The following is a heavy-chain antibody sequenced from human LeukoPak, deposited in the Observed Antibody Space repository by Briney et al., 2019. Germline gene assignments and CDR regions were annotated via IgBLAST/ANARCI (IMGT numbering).Heavy chain of an antibody. CDR3: ARARMITFGGVIASRYFDY. Sequence: SETLSLTCTVSGGSISSSSYYWGWIRQPPGKGLEWIGSIYYSGSTYYNPSLKSRVTISVDTSKNQFSLKLSSVTAADTAVYYCARARMITFGGVIASRYFDYWGQGTLVTVSS. J-gene: IGHJ4*02. D-gene: IGHD3-16*02. CDR2: IYYSGST. V-gene: IGHV4-39*01. CDR1: GGSISSSSYY.